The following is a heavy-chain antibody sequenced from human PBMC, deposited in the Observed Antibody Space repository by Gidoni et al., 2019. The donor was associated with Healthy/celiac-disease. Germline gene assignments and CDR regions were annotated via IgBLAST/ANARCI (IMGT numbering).Heavy chain of an antibody. Sequence: QVQLVESGGGVVQPGRSLRLSCAASGFTFSSYGMHWVRQAPGKGLEWVAVISYDGSNKYYADSVKGRFTISRDNSKNTLYLQMNSLRAEDTAVYYCAKDTEWGPNYYDIFGVRFMIDYWGQGTLVTVSS. CDR2: ISYDGSNK. J-gene: IGHJ4*02. CDR1: GFTFSSYG. V-gene: IGHV3-30*18. CDR3: AKDTEWGPNYYDIFGVRFMIDY. D-gene: IGHD3-22*01.